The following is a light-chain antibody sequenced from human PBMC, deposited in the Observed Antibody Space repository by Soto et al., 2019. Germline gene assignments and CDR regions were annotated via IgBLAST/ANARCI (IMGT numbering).Light chain of an antibody. Sequence: DIVMTQSPLSLTVTPGEPASISCRSSQSLLHRSGNHYLDWYLQKPGQSPQLLIYVGSSRASGVPGRFSGSGAGNDFTLKISRVEAEDVGVYYCMQASPPRTFGQGTKVEIK. CDR1: QSLLHRSGNHY. CDR2: VGS. V-gene: IGKV2-28*01. J-gene: IGKJ2*01. CDR3: MQASPPRT.